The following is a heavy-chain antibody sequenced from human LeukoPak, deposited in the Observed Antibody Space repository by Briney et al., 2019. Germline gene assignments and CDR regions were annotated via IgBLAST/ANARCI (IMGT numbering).Heavy chain of an antibody. CDR1: GYSISSGYY. J-gene: IGHJ3*02. D-gene: IGHD2-21*01. Sequence: SETLSRTGAVSGYSISSGYYWGWIRQPPGKGPEWIGSIYHSGSTYYNPSLKSRVTISVDTSKNQFSLKLSSVTAADTAVYYCARCRSGSLWDAFDIWGQGTMVTVSS. CDR3: ARCRSGSLWDAFDI. V-gene: IGHV4-38-2*01. CDR2: IYHSGST.